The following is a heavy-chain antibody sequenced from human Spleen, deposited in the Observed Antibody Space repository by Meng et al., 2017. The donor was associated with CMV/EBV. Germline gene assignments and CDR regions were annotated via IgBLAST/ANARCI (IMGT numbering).Heavy chain of an antibody. D-gene: IGHD3-10*01. CDR3: VRENRGFGELREDV. CDR2: INQDGSDK. CDR1: EFTFSSYS. V-gene: IGHV3-7*01. J-gene: IGHJ6*02. Sequence: GESLKISCAASEFTFSSYSMNWVRQAPGKGLEWVANINQDGSDKYYVDSVEGRFTISRDNAKKSLYLQMNSLRAEDTAVYYCVRENRGFGELREDVWGQGTTVTVSS.